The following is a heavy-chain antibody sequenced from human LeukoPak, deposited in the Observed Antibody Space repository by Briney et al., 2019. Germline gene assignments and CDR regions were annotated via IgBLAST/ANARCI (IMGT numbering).Heavy chain of an antibody. D-gene: IGHD3-10*01. CDR2: IYYSGST. CDR3: ARGWFGEPPAAFDI. Sequence: KSSETLSLTCTVSGGSISGYYWSWIRQPPGKGLDWIGYIYYSGSTNYNPSLKSRVTISVDTSKNHFSLKLSSVTAADTAVYYCARGWFGEPPAAFDIWGQGTMVTVSS. V-gene: IGHV4-59*01. CDR1: GGSISGYY. J-gene: IGHJ3*02.